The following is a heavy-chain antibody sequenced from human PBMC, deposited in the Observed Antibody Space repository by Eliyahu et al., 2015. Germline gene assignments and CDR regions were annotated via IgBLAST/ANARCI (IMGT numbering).Heavy chain of an antibody. V-gene: IGHV4-61*01. D-gene: IGHD3-10*01. J-gene: IGHJ6*02. CDR1: GGSVSSGSYY. CDR3: ARGVGSGSYYYYYGMDV. Sequence: QVQLQESGPGLVKPSETLSLTCTVSGGSVSSGSYYWSWIRPPPGKGLEWIGYIYYSGSTNYNPSLKSRVTISVDTSKNQFSLKLSSVTAADTAVYYCARGVGSGSYYYYYGMDVWGQGTTVTVSS. CDR2: IYYSGST.